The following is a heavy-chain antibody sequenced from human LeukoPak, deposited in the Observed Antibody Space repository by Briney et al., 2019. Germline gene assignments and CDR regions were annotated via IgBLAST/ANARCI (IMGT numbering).Heavy chain of an antibody. Sequence: SETLSLTCTVSGGSISSSSYYWGWIRQPPGKGLEWIGSIYYSGSTYYNPSLKSRVTISVDTSKNQFSLKLSSVTAADTAVYYCARPSSSSWYSADYYYYGMDVWGQGTTVTVSS. CDR1: GGSISSSSYY. V-gene: IGHV4-39*01. CDR2: IYYSGST. J-gene: IGHJ6*02. D-gene: IGHD6-13*01. CDR3: ARPSSSSWYSADYYYYGMDV.